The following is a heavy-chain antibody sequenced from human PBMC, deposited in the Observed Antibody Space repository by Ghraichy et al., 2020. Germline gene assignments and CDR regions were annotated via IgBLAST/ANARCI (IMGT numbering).Heavy chain of an antibody. CDR1: GFTFSIYA. D-gene: IGHD6-19*01. J-gene: IGHJ1*01. CDR2: ISGSGGST. Sequence: GGSLRLSCAASGFTFSIYAMNWVRQAPGKGLEWVSAISGSGGSTYYADSVKGRFTISRDNSKNTLYLQLNSLRAEDTAVYYCAKSPYSGWLAEYLQQWGQGTLVTVSS. CDR3: AKSPYSGWLAEYLQQ. V-gene: IGHV3-23*01.